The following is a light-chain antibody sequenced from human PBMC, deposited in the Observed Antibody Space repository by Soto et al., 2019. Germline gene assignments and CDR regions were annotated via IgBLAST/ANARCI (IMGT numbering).Light chain of an antibody. CDR2: GAS. J-gene: IGKJ1*01. V-gene: IGKV1-6*01. CDR1: QGISNE. Sequence: IQMTQSPSSLSASVGDRVTITCRASQGISNELGWYQQRPGKAPKVLIYGASNLQSGVPSRFSGSASGTDFTLTISSLQPEDFATYYCQQSYSSPWTFGQGTKVDIK. CDR3: QQSYSSPWT.